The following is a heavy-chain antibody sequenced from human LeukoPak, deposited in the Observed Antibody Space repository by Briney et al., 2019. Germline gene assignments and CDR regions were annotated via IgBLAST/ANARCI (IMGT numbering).Heavy chain of an antibody. Sequence: GGSLRLSCAASGFTVSSNYMSWVRQAPGKGLEWVSVIYSGGSTYYADSVKGRFTISRDNSKNTLYLQMNSLRAEDTAVYYCARGPYYDAFDIWGLGTMVTVSS. J-gene: IGHJ3*02. CDR2: IYSGGST. V-gene: IGHV3-66*01. CDR1: GFTVSSNY. CDR3: ARGPYYDAFDI. D-gene: IGHD1-26*01.